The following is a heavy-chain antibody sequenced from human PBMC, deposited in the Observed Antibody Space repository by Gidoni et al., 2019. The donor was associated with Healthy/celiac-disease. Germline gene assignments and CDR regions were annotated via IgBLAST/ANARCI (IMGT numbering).Heavy chain of an antibody. CDR2: ISYDGSNK. V-gene: IGHV3-30*18. J-gene: IGHJ4*02. CDR3: AKDQGYDILTGFDY. CDR1: GFTFSSYG. Sequence: QVQLVESGGGVVQPGRSLRLSCPASGFTFSSYGMHWVRQAPGKGLEWVAVISYDGSNKYYADSVKGRFTISRDNSKNTLYLQMNSLRAEDTAVYYCAKDQGYDILTGFDYWGQGTLVTVSS. D-gene: IGHD3-9*01.